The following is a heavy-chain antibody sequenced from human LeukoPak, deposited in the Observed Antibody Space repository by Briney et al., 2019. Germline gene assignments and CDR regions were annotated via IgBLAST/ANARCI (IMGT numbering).Heavy chain of an antibody. CDR3: AKDLIVVVATTWYYFDY. D-gene: IGHD2-21*01. Sequence: GGSLRLSCVVSGFTFSSYAMSWVRQAPGEGLEWVSAISGSGGSTYYADSVKGRFTISRDNSESTLYLQINTLRAEDTAVYYCAKDLIVVVATTWYYFDYWGQGTLVTVSS. V-gene: IGHV3-23*01. CDR2: ISGSGGST. CDR1: GFTFSSYA. J-gene: IGHJ4*02.